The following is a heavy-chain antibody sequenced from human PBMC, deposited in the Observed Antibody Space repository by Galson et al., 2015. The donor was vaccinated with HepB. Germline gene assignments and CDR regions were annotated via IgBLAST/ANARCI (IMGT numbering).Heavy chain of an antibody. CDR2: INPNSGGT. V-gene: IGHV1-2*02. CDR3: ARPKLSGNWFDP. J-gene: IGHJ5*02. CDR1: GYTFTGYY. Sequence: SVKVSCKASGYTFTGYYIHWVRQAPGQGLEWMGWINPNSGGTNYAQKFQGRVTMTRDTSISTAYMELSRLRSDDTAVYYRARPKLSGNWFDPWGQGTLVTVSS. D-gene: IGHD3-10*01.